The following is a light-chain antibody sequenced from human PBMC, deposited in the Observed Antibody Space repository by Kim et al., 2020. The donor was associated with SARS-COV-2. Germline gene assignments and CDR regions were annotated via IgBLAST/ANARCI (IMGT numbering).Light chain of an antibody. CDR3: CSYAGSRIV. CDR2: EVT. J-gene: IGLJ7*01. CDR1: SSDVGNYNL. V-gene: IGLV2-23*02. Sequence: PGQSITISCTGTSSDVGNYNLVSWYQQHPGKAPKLMIYEVTKRPSGVSNRFSGSKSGNTASLTISGLQAEDEADYYCCSYAGSRIVFGGGTQLTVL.